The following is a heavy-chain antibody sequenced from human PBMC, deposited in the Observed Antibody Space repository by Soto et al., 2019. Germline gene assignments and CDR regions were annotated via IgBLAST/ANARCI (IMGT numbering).Heavy chain of an antibody. V-gene: IGHV6-1*01. CDR1: GDSVSSNSAA. D-gene: IGHD3-3*01. J-gene: IGHJ6*03. Sequence: PSQTLSLTCAISGDSVSSNSAAWNWIRQSPSRGLEWLGRTYYRSKWYNDYAVSVKSRITINPDTSKNQFSLQLNSVTPEDTAVYYCARRTIFGVVTTPNYYMDVWGKGTTVTVSS. CDR2: TYYRSKWYN. CDR3: ARRTIFGVVTTPNYYMDV.